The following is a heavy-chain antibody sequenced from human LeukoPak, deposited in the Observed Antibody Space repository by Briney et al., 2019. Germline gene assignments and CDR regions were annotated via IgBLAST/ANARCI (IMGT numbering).Heavy chain of an antibody. CDR2: IYSGGST. CDR3: ATYRYKEGGWELFVD. J-gene: IGHJ4*02. CDR1: GFTVSSNY. D-gene: IGHD1-26*01. Sequence: PGGSLRLSCAASGFTVSSNYMSWVRQAPGKGLEWVSVIYSGGSTYYADSVKGRFTISRDNSKNTLYLQMNSLRAEDTAVYYCATYRYKEGGWELFVDWGQGTLVTVSS. V-gene: IGHV3-53*01.